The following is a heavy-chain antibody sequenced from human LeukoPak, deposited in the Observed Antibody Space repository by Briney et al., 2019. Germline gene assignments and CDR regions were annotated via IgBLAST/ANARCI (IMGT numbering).Heavy chain of an antibody. Sequence: SETLSLTCAVYGGSFSGYYWSWIRQPPGKGLEWIGYIYYSGSTNYNPSLKSRVTISVDTSKNQFSLKLSSVTAADTAVYYCARDSYSSGWYGDAFDIWGQGTMVTVSS. CDR1: GGSFSGYY. D-gene: IGHD6-19*01. V-gene: IGHV4-59*12. J-gene: IGHJ3*02. CDR2: IYYSGST. CDR3: ARDSYSSGWYGDAFDI.